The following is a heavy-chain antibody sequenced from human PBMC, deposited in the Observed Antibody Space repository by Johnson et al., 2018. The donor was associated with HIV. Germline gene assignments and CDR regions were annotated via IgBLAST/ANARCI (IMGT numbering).Heavy chain of an antibody. CDR1: GFTFSSYA. J-gene: IGHJ3*02. Sequence: QVQLVESGGGVVQPGRSLRLSCAASGFTFSSYAMHWVRQAPGKGLEWVAVISYDGSNKYYADSVKGRFTISRDNSKNTLYLQMNSLRAEDTAVYYCARSRAAYYYDSSGSDDAFDIWGQGTMVTVSS. CDR2: ISYDGSNK. V-gene: IGHV3-30-3*01. CDR3: ARSRAAYYYDSSGSDDAFDI. D-gene: IGHD3-22*01.